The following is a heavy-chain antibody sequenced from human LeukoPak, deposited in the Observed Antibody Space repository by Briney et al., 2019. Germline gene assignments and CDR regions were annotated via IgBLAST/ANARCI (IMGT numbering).Heavy chain of an antibody. CDR2: INIGGTNT. CDR3: ATDGAGFDT. CDR1: GFTFNDYY. J-gene: IGHJ5*02. V-gene: IGHV3-11*01. Sequence: GGSLRLSCAASGFTFNDYYISWIRQAPGKGLEWLSYINIGGTNTHYADSVKGRFTISRDNAKKSLYLEMNNLRAEDTAVYYCATDGAGFDTWGQGVLVTVSS.